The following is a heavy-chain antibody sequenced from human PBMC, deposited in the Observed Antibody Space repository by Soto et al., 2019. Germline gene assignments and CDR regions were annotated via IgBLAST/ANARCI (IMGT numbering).Heavy chain of an antibody. CDR2: ISGSGGST. CDR3: AKAGALGYDDILTVYYTGRYYFDY. J-gene: IGHJ4*02. CDR1: GFTFSSYA. D-gene: IGHD3-9*01. Sequence: EVQLLESGGGLVQPGGSLRLSCAASGFTFSSYAMSWVRQAPGKGLEWVSAISGSGGSTYYADSVKGRFTISRDNSKNTLYLQMKSLRAEDTAVYYCAKAGALGYDDILTVYYTGRYYFDYWGQGTLVTVSS. V-gene: IGHV3-23*01.